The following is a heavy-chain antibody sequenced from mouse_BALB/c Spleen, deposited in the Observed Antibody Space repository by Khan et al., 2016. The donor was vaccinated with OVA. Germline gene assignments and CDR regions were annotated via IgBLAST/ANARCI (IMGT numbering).Heavy chain of an antibody. J-gene: IGHJ4*01. CDR3: ARAYYRYDGYYAMDY. CDR1: GFSLSRYN. V-gene: IGHV2-6-4*01. Sequence: QVQLKQSGPGLVAPSQSLSITCTVSGFSLSRYNIHWVRQPPGKGLEWLGVIWGGGGTDYNSTLKPRLSISKDNSKSQVFLKMNSLQTDDTAMYYCARAYYRYDGYYAMDYWGQGTSVTVSS. D-gene: IGHD2-14*01. CDR2: IWGGGGT.